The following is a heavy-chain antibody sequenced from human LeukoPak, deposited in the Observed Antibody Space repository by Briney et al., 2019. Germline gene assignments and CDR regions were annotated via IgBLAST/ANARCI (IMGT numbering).Heavy chain of an antibody. CDR3: ESNYSSSWYYLDY. V-gene: IGHV4-39*01. Sequence: PSETLSLTCTVSGGSISSSSYYWGWIRQPPGKGLEWIGSIYYSGSTYYNPSLKSRVTISVDTSKNQFSLKLSSVTSAGAAVYDGESNYSSSWYYLDYWGQGTLVTVSS. D-gene: IGHD6-13*01. CDR1: GGSISSSSYY. J-gene: IGHJ4*02. CDR2: IYYSGST.